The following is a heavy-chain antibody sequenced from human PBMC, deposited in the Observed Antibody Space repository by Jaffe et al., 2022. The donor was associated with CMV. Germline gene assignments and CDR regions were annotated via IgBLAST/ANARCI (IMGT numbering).Heavy chain of an antibody. J-gene: IGHJ6*03. CDR1: GFTFSDSA. V-gene: IGHV3-73*01. CDR2: IRSRGNNYAT. CDR3: ARFFESMDV. D-gene: IGHD3-3*01. Sequence: EMQLVESGGGLVQPGGSLKLSCAASGFTFSDSAIHWVRQASGKGLEWVSRIRSRGNNYATAYAASVKGRFTISRDDSRNTAYLQMNNLKTEDTAVYYCARFFESMDVWGKGTTVTVSS.